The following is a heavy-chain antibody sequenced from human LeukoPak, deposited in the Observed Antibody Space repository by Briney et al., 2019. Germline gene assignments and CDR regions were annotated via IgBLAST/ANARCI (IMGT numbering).Heavy chain of an antibody. CDR2: IYYSGST. V-gene: IGHV4-31*03. Sequence: PSQTLSLTCTVSGGSISSGGYYWSWIRQHPGKGLEWIGYIYYSGSTNYNPSLKSRVTISVDTSKNQFSLKLSSVTAADTAVYYCARESLLWFGELFINYFDYWGQGTLVTVSS. J-gene: IGHJ4*02. D-gene: IGHD3-10*01. CDR1: GGSISSGGYY. CDR3: ARESLLWFGELFINYFDY.